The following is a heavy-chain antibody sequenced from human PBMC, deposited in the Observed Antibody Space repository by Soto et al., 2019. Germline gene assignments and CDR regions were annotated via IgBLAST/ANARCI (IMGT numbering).Heavy chain of an antibody. D-gene: IGHD2-2*01. CDR2: INPSSGPT. Sequence: QDQLVQSGTEVKKPGDSVRVSCKAVGYTFNTYYVHWVRQAPGQGLEWLGIINPSSGPTSYAQRFKGTVTMTSDTYTSTVDVELSSLSSDAAALYFCAFGSTAASSWLDTWGQGTLVSVSS. J-gene: IGHJ5*02. CDR1: GYTFNTYY. V-gene: IGHV1-46*02. CDR3: AFGSTAASSWLDT.